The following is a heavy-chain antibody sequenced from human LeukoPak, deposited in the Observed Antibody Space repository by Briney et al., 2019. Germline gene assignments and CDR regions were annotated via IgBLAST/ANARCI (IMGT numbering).Heavy chain of an antibody. Sequence: GGTLRPSCAASGFTFSTYGRNWVRQAPGKGLEWVSSISGSGGSTYYADSVKGRFTISRDNSKNTLHLQMNSLRAEDTAVYYCAGRGSGSYFDYWGQGTLVTVSS. CDR1: GFTFSTYG. CDR3: AGRGSGSYFDY. CDR2: ISGSGGST. V-gene: IGHV3-23*01. J-gene: IGHJ4*02. D-gene: IGHD3-10*01.